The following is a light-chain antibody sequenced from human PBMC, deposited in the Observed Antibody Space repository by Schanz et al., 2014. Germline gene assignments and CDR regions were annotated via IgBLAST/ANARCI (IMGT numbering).Light chain of an antibody. Sequence: EIVLTQSPATLSLSPGERAALSCRASQSVGNYLAWYQQQPGQAPRLLIYGASNRATGIPARFSGGGSGTDFTLTISSLEPEDFATYYCQQGYKVFTFGPGTKVDIK. CDR1: QSVGNY. CDR3: QQGYKVFT. J-gene: IGKJ3*01. CDR2: GAS. V-gene: IGKV3-11*01.